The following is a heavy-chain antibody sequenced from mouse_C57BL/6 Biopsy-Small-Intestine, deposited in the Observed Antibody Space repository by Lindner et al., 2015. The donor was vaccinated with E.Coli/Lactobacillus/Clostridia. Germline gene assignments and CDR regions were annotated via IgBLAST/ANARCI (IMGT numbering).Heavy chain of an antibody. CDR1: GYTFTDYN. V-gene: IGHV1-22*01. Sequence: VQLQESGPELVKPGASVKMSCKASGYTFTDYNMHWVKQSHGKSLEWIGYINPNNGGTSYNQKFKGKATLTVNKSSSTAYMELRSLTSEDSAVYCCARGYGSSYGYFDVWGTGTTVTVSS. D-gene: IGHD1-1*01. J-gene: IGHJ1*03. CDR3: ARGYGSSYGYFDV. CDR2: INPNNGGT.